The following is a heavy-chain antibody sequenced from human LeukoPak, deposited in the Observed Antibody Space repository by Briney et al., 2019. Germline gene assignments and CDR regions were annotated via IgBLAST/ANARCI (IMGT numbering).Heavy chain of an antibody. CDR1: GGSISSYY. D-gene: IGHD2-2*01. V-gene: IGHV4-59*01. CDR3: ASTVAAAMSDYYYGMDV. Sequence: SETLSLTCTVSGGSISSYYWSWIRQPPGKGLEWIGYIYYSGSTNYNPSLKSRVTISVDTSKNQFSLKPSSVTAADTAVYYCASTVAAAMSDYYYGMDVWGKGTTVTVSS. J-gene: IGHJ6*04. CDR2: IYYSGST.